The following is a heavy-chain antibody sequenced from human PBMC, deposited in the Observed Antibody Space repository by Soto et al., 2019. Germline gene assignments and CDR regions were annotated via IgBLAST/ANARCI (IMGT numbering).Heavy chain of an antibody. Sequence: GGSLRLSCAASGFTVSSNYMSWVRQAPGKGLEWVSVIYSGGSTYYADSVKGRFTISRDNSKNTLYLQMNSLRAEDTAVYYCARDSVAAGTWYFQHWGQGTLVTVSS. V-gene: IGHV3-53*01. CDR3: ARDSVAAGTWYFQH. J-gene: IGHJ1*01. CDR1: GFTVSSNY. D-gene: IGHD6-13*01. CDR2: IYSGGST.